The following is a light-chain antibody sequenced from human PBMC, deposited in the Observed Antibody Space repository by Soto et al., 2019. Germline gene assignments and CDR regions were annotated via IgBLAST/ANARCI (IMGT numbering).Light chain of an antibody. Sequence: IVITQKPSTLSVSHGERATLYCRASQSVDSHLAWYQQKPGQAPRLLIYGASTRATGISARFSGSGSGTEFTLTSSSLQSEDFGVYYCQQDNNWWTFGQGAKVHIK. CDR3: QQDNNWWT. J-gene: IGKJ1*01. V-gene: IGKV3-15*01. CDR2: GAS. CDR1: QSVDSH.